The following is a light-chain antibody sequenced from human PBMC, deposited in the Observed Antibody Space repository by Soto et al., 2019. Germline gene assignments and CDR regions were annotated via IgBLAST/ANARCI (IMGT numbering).Light chain of an antibody. CDR3: HQYGFSPPFT. CDR2: SAS. Sequence: IVLTQYPGTLSLSPGESVTLSCRASQSVNSNYLAWCQQKPGQPPRLLIYSASFRATGIPDRFSGRGSGTDVSLTIRRREPEDCAVYYCHQYGFSPPFTFGPGTKVDFK. V-gene: IGKV3-20*01. J-gene: IGKJ3*01. CDR1: QSVNSNY.